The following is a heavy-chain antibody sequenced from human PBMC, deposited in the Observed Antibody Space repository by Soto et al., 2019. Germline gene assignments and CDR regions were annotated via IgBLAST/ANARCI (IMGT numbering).Heavy chain of an antibody. CDR3: ARDQALGPGNAFDI. J-gene: IGHJ3*02. V-gene: IGHV3-33*01. D-gene: IGHD3-10*01. CDR1: GFTFSSYG. CDR2: IWYDGSNK. Sequence: GGSLRLSCAASGFTFSSYGMHWVRQAPGKGLEWVAVIWYDGSNKYYADSVKGRFTISRDNSKNTLYLQMNSLRAEDTAVYYCARDQALGPGNAFDIWGQGTMVTVSS.